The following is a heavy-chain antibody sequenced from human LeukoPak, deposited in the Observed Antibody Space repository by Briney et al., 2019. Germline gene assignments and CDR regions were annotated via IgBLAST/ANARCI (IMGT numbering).Heavy chain of an antibody. Sequence: PGGSLRLSCAASGFTFSDYWLSWVRQAPGKGLEWVANMNRDGSEKNYVDSMKGRITISRDNAKNSLYLQMNSLRVEDTAVYYCARDGGIIRFGGRDVWGQGTTVTVS. CDR1: GFTFSDYW. CDR2: MNRDGSEK. CDR3: ARDGGIIRFGGRDV. V-gene: IGHV3-7*01. D-gene: IGHD3-16*01. J-gene: IGHJ6*02.